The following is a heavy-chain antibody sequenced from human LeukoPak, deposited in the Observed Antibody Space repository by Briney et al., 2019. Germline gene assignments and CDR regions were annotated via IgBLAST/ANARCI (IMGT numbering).Heavy chain of an antibody. CDR1: RFSFSNYW. Sequence: GGSLRLSCAASRFSFSNYWMHWFRQAPGKGLVWVSRVKSDGSNPSYADSVKGRFTISRDNAENMLYLQMNTLGAEDTAVYYCARDIVSGSGSLDYWGQGTLVTVPS. J-gene: IGHJ4*02. D-gene: IGHD3-10*01. CDR2: VKSDGSNP. V-gene: IGHV3-74*01. CDR3: ARDIVSGSGSLDY.